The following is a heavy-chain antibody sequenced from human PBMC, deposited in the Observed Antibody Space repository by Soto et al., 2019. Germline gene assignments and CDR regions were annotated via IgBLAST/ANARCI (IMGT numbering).Heavy chain of an antibody. J-gene: IGHJ6*02. V-gene: IGHV1-2*02. D-gene: IGHD3-10*01. CDR1: GYTFTGYY. CDR2: INPNSGGT. Sequence: ASVKVSCKASGYTFTGYYMHWVRQAPGQGLEWMGWINPNSGGTNYAQKFQGRVTMTRDTSISTAYMELSRLRSDDTAVYYCASTAYGCIKRCYTDPPVMDVWGQGNTVTVS. CDR3: ASTAYGCIKRCYTDPPVMDV.